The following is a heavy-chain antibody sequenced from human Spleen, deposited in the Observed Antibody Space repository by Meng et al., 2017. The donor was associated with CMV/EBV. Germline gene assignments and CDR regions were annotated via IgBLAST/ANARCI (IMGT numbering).Heavy chain of an antibody. D-gene: IGHD6-6*01. V-gene: IGHV3-30*04. J-gene: IGHJ6*02. CDR3: ARSEYSSSSRYYYGMDV. CDR1: GFTFSSYA. Sequence: GESLKISCAASGFTFSSYAMHWVRQAPGKGLEWVAVISYDGRNKNHADSVKGRFTISRDNSKNTLYLQINSLRTEDRAVYYCARSEYSSSSRYYYGMDVWGQGTTVTVSS. CDR2: ISYDGRNK.